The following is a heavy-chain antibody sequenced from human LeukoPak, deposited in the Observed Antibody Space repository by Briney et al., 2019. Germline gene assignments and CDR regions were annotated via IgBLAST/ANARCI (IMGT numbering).Heavy chain of an antibody. CDR3: ANGGSLDY. CDR2: ISYDGSNK. V-gene: IGHV3-30*18. CDR1: GFTFSSYG. D-gene: IGHD3-16*01. J-gene: IGHJ4*02. Sequence: GGSPRLSCAASGFTFSSYGMHWVRQAPGKGLEWVAVISYDGSNKYYADSVKGRFTISRDNSKNTLYLQMNSLRAEDTAVYYCANGGSLDYWGQGTLVTVSS.